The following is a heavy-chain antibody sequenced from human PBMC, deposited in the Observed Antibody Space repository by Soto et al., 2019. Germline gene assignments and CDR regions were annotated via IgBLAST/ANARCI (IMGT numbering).Heavy chain of an antibody. D-gene: IGHD1-1*01. J-gene: IGHJ4*02. CDR1: GGTFSSYA. V-gene: IGHV1-69*01. CDR3: ARDYNDSPLTVYED. CDR2: IIPIFGTA. Sequence: QVQLVQSGAEVKNPGSSVKVSCKASGGTFSSYAISWVRQAPGQGLEWMGGIIPIFGTANYAQKFQGRVTITADESTSTAYMELSSLRSEDTAVYYCARDYNDSPLTVYEDWGQGTLVTVSS.